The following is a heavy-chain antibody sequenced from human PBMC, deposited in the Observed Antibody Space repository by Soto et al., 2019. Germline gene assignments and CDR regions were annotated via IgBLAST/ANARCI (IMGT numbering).Heavy chain of an antibody. J-gene: IGHJ4*02. CDR3: ARDRRFGELLGFDY. Sequence: SETLSLTCTVSGGSISSGGYYWSWIRQHPGKGLEWIGYIYYSGSTYYNPSLKSRVTISVDTSKNQFSLKLSSVTAADTAVYYCARDRRFGELLGFDYWGQGTLVTVSS. V-gene: IGHV4-31*03. CDR2: IYYSGST. CDR1: GGSISSGGYY. D-gene: IGHD3-10*01.